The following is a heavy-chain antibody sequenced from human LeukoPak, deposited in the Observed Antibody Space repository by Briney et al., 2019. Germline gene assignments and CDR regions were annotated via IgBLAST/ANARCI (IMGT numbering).Heavy chain of an antibody. D-gene: IGHD1-26*01. CDR1: GFTFSSYE. J-gene: IGHJ3*01. CDR3: ARAVSGFTQGAFDV. V-gene: IGHV3-48*03. Sequence: SGGSLRLSCAASGFTFSSYEMNWVRQAPGKGLEWVSYISSSGSTIYYADSVKGRFTISRDNAKNSLYLQMNSLRVEDTAVYYCARAVSGFTQGAFDVWGQGTMVTVSS. CDR2: ISSSGSTI.